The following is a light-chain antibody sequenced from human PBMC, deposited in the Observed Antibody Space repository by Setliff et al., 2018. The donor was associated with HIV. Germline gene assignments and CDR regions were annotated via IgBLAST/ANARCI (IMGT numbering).Light chain of an antibody. V-gene: IGLV2-23*02. CDR3: CSYAGGTKYV. CDR2: EVT. Sequence: QSALTQPASVSGSPGQSITISCTGTNSDIGTFDLVSWYQQHPGKVPKLVIFEVTKRPSGISNRFSGSRSGNTASPTISGLQTEDEADYYCCSYAGGTKYVFGTGTKVTVL. J-gene: IGLJ1*01. CDR1: NSDIGTFDL.